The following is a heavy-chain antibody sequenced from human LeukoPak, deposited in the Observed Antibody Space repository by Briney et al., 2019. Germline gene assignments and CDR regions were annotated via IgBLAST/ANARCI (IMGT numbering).Heavy chain of an antibody. CDR3: ARVRAVAADYFDY. CDR1: GFTFSSYA. CDR2: ISYDGSNK. Sequence: PGGSLRLSCAASGFTFSSYAMHRVRQAPGKGLEWVAVISYDGSNKYYADSVKGRFTISRDNSKNTLYLQMNSLRAEDTAVYYCARVRAVAADYFDYWGQGTLVTVSS. J-gene: IGHJ4*02. V-gene: IGHV3-30-3*01. D-gene: IGHD6-19*01.